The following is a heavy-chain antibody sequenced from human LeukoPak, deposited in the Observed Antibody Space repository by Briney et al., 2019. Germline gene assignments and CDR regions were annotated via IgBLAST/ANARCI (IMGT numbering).Heavy chain of an antibody. CDR1: GFTFSIYW. Sequence: GGSLRLSCAASGFTFSIYWMSWVRQVPGKGLEWVANINQDGSEEYYVDSVKGRFTISRDNAKNSLYLQMNSLRAEDTAVYCCARVGAYCSSSSCFDYWDQGTLVTVSS. CDR2: INQDGSEE. V-gene: IGHV3-7*01. CDR3: ARVGAYCSSSSCFDY. J-gene: IGHJ4*02. D-gene: IGHD2-2*01.